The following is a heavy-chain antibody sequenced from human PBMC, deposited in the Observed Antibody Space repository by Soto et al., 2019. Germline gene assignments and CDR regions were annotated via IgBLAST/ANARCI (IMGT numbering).Heavy chain of an antibody. Sequence: WVSLKVSYRGSEYNCTDFWIVRVRKMPGKGLEWMGIIYPGDSDTRYSPSFQGQVTISADKSISTAYLQWSSLKASDTAMYYCARSAYCTNGVCPNIDYWGQGTLVTVSS. CDR2: IYPGDSDT. J-gene: IGHJ4*02. CDR3: ARSAYCTNGVCPNIDY. CDR1: EYNCTDFW. D-gene: IGHD2-8*01. V-gene: IGHV5-51*01.